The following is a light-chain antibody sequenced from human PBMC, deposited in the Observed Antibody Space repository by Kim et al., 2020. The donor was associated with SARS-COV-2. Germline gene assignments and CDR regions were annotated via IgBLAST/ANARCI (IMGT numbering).Light chain of an antibody. Sequence: ASVGDRATLTCRASQSISSWLAWYQQKPGTAPKLLIYMASRWPSGVPSRFSGSGSGTQFTLTITSLQSDDFAAYNCQHYNDWPWTFGLGTKVDIK. V-gene: IGKV1-5*03. CDR3: QHYNDWPWT. CDR1: QSISSW. CDR2: MAS. J-gene: IGKJ1*01.